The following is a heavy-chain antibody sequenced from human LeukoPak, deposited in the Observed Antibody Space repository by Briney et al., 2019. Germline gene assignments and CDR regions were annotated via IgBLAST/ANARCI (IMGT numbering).Heavy chain of an antibody. V-gene: IGHV3-20*04. CDR1: GFTFDDYG. CDR2: INWNGGST. CDR3: ARDGDYGETDY. Sequence: PGGSLRLSCAASGFTFDDYGMSWVRQAPGKGLEWVSGINWNGGSTDYADSVKGRFTISRDNGKKSLYLQMNSLRAEDTAVYYCARDGDYGETDYWGQGTLVTVSS. J-gene: IGHJ4*02. D-gene: IGHD4-17*01.